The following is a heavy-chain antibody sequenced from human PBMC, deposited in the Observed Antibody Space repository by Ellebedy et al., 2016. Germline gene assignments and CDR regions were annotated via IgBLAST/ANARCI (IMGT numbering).Heavy chain of an antibody. CDR2: IYYSGST. CDR1: GGSISSYY. V-gene: IGHV4-59*01. D-gene: IGHD6-13*01. CDR3: ARVSEGQQLED. Sequence: SETLSLTCTVSGGSISSYYWSWIRQPPGKALEWIGYIYYSGSTNYNPSLKSRVTISVDTSKNQFSLKLTSVTAADTAVYYFARVSEGQQLEDWGQGTLVTVSS. J-gene: IGHJ4*02.